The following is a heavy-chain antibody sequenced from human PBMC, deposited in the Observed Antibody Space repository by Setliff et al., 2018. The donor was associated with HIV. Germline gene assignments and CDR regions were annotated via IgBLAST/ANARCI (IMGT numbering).Heavy chain of an antibody. CDR2: IYYSGDT. Sequence: ETLSLTCNVSGDSITSYYWIWIRQSPGKGLEWIGYIYYSGDTNYNPSLKSRVTMSVDTSKNQFSLKLSSVTAADTAVYYCARCPSPPYCTSTTCYVDYYYMDVWGKGTTVTVTS. D-gene: IGHD2-2*01. V-gene: IGHV4-59*01. CDR1: GDSITSYY. CDR3: ARCPSPPYCTSTTCYVDYYYMDV. J-gene: IGHJ6*03.